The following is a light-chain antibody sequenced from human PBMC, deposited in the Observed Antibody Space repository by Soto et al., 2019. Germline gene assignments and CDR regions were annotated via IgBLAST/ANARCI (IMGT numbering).Light chain of an antibody. CDR1: SSDVGTYTY. J-gene: IGLJ2*01. V-gene: IGLV2-14*03. CDR3: SSYTTSSTLV. CDR2: DVS. Sequence: QSALTQPASVSASPGQSITISCTGTSSDVGTYTYVSWYQHHPGKAPKLMIYDVSNRPSGVSNRFSGSKSGNTASLIISGLQTEDEADYYCSSYTTSSTLVFGGGTQLTVL.